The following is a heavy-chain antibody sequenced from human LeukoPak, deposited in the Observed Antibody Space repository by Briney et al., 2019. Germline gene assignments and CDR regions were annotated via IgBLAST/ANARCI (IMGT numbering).Heavy chain of an antibody. CDR1: GYTLTELS. V-gene: IGHV1-24*01. J-gene: IGHJ4*02. D-gene: IGHD2-21*01. CDR2: FDPEDGET. Sequence: ASVKVSCKVYGYTLTELSMHWVRQAPGKGLEWMGGFDPEDGETIYAQKFQGRVIMTEDKSTDTAYMELSSLRPEDTAVYYCAKDKNKHSDSYYRDYYFDYWGQGTLVTVSS. CDR3: AKDKNKHSDSYYRDYYFDY.